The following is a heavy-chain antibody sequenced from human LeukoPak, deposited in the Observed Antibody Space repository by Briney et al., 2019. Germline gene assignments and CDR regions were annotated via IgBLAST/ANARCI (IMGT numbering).Heavy chain of an antibody. CDR1: GYTFTEYY. CDR3: ARGQSLNDY. CDR2: INPNSGGA. J-gene: IGHJ4*02. Sequence: ASVKVSCKASGYTFTEYYMHWVRQAPGQGLEWMGWINPNSGGANYAENFQGRVTMTRDTSISTAYMELSSLRYDDTSLYYCARGQSLNDYWGQGTLVTVSS. V-gene: IGHV1-2*02.